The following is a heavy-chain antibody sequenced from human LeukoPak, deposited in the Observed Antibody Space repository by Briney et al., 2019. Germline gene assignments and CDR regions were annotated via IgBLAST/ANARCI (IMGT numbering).Heavy chain of an antibody. CDR1: GFTFSSYG. Sequence: PGGSLRLSCAASGFTFSSYGMHWVRQAPGKGLEWVAVISYDGSNKYYADSVKGRFTISRDNSKNSLYLQMNSLKTEDTAVYYCVGGDYWGQGTLVTVSS. CDR3: VGGDY. CDR2: ISYDGSNK. V-gene: IGHV3-30*03. J-gene: IGHJ4*02.